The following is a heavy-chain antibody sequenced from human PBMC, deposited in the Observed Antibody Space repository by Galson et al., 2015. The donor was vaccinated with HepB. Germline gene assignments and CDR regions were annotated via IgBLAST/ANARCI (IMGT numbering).Heavy chain of an antibody. D-gene: IGHD5-12*01. CDR2: ISYDGSNK. V-gene: IGHV3-30*18. CDR1: GFTFSSYG. CDR3: AKFSGYVSSFDY. J-gene: IGHJ4*02. Sequence: SLRLSCAASGFTFSSYGMHWVRQAPGKGLEWVAVISYDGSNKYYADSVKGRFTISRDNSKNTLYLQMNSLRAEDTAVYYCAKFSGYVSSFDYWGQGTLVTVSS.